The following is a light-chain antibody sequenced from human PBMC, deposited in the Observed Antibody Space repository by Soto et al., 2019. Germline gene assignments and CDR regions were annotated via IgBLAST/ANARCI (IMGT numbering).Light chain of an antibody. J-gene: IGLJ2*01. CDR3: SSYAGSNNFVV. CDR1: SSDVGDYNY. V-gene: IGLV2-8*01. CDR2: EVS. Sequence: QSVLTQPPSASGSPRQSVTISCTGTSSDVGDYNYVSWYQHHPGKAPKLMIYEVSKRPSGVPDRFSGSKSGNTASLTVSGLQADDEADYYCSSYAGSNNFVVFGGGTKLTVL.